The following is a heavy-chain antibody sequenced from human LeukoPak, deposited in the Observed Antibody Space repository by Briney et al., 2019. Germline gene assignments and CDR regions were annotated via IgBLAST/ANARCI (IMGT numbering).Heavy chain of an antibody. CDR3: ARDHRYCSSTSCYPWGDYYYYYYMDV. D-gene: IGHD2-2*01. V-gene: IGHV4-4*07. J-gene: IGHJ6*03. CDR2: IYTSGST. CDR1: GGSISSYY. Sequence: SETLSLTCTVSGGSISSYYWSWIRQPAGKGLEWIGRIYTSGSTNYNPSLKSRATMSVDTSKNQFSLKLSSVTAADTAVYYCARDHRYCSSTSCYPWGDYYYYYYMDVWGKGTTVTVSS.